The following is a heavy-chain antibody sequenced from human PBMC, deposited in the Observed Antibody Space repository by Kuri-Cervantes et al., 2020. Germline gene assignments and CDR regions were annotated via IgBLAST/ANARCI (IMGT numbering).Heavy chain of an antibody. J-gene: IGHJ5*02. Sequence: SGPTLVKPTQTLTLTCTSSGFSLTTSGVGVGWIRQPPGKALEWLALIFWDDDKRYSPPLRSRLTITKDTSKNQVLLIMTNMDPEDTATYYCARHYCAGGSCYSSRWFDPWGQGTLVTVSS. CDR2: IFWDDDK. CDR3: ARHYCAGGSCYSSRWFDP. D-gene: IGHD2-15*01. CDR1: GFSLTTSGVG. V-gene: IGHV2-5*02.